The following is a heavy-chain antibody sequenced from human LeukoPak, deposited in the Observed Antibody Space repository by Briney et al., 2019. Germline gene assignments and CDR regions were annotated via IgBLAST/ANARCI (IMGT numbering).Heavy chain of an antibody. J-gene: IGHJ2*01. CDR3: AKDYCGGDCYSGWYFDL. CDR1: GFTFDDYA. CDR2: ISYNSDTI. V-gene: IGHV3-9*01. D-gene: IGHD2-21*02. Sequence: GGSLRLSCATSGFTFDDYAMHWVRQAPGKGLEWVSGISYNSDTIAYADSVKGRFTISRDNAKNSLYLQMNSLRAEDTALYYCAKDYCGGDCYSGWYFDLWGRGTLVTVSS.